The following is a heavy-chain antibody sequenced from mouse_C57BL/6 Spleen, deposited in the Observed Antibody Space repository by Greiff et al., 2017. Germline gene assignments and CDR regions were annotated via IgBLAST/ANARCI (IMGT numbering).Heavy chain of an antibody. V-gene: IGHV1-82*01. CDR2: IYPGDGDT. D-gene: IGHD2-3*01. J-gene: IGHJ2*01. CDR1: GYAFSSSW. CDR3: AREEDGYYFDY. Sequence: QVQLKESGPELVKPGASVKISCKASGYAFSSSWMNWVKQRPGKGLEWIGRIYPGDGDTNYNGKFKGKATLTADKSSSPAYMQLSSLTSEYSAVYFCAREEDGYYFDYWGQGTTLTVSS.